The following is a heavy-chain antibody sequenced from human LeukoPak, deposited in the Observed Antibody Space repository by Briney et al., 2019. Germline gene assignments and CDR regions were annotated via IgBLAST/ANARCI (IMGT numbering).Heavy chain of an antibody. CDR2: IYYSGST. CDR1: GGSISSYY. Sequence: SETLSLTCTVSGGSISSYYWSWIRQPPGKGLEWIGYIYYSGSTNYNPSLKSRVTISVDTSKNQFSLKLSSVTAADTAVYYCASTGYDSSGYRVDYWGQGALVTVSS. D-gene: IGHD3-22*01. CDR3: ASTGYDSSGYRVDY. J-gene: IGHJ4*02. V-gene: IGHV4-59*01.